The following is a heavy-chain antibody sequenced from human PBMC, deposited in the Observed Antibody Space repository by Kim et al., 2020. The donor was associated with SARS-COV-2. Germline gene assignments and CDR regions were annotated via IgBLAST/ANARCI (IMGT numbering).Heavy chain of an antibody. D-gene: IGHD2-2*02. CDR3: ARGYCSSTSCYTRYYYYYYGMDV. J-gene: IGHJ6*02. V-gene: IGHV4-34*01. CDR1: GGSFSGYY. Sequence: SETLSLTCAVYGGSFSGYYWSWIRQPPGKGLEWIGEINHSGSTNYNPSLKSRVTISVDTSKNQFSLKLSSVTAADTAVYYCARGYCSSTSCYTRYYYYYYGMDVWGQGTTVTVSS. CDR2: INHSGST.